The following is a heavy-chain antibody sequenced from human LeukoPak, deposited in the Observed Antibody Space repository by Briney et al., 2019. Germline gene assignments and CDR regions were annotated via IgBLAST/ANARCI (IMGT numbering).Heavy chain of an antibody. Sequence: PGGSLRLSCAASGFTVSSNYMSWVRRAPGKGLEWIGYIYHSGSTYYNPSLKSRVTISVDRSKNQFSLKLSSVTAADTAVYYCARVRITGTTDYWGQGTLVTVSS. CDR3: ARVRITGTTDY. CDR1: GFTVSSNY. V-gene: IGHV4-4*02. CDR2: IYHSGST. D-gene: IGHD1-7*01. J-gene: IGHJ4*02.